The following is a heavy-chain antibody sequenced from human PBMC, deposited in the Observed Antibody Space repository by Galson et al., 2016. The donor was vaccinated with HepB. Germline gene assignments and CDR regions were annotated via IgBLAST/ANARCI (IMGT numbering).Heavy chain of an antibody. CDR2: ISGNGGST. CDR1: GFTFSFYA. V-gene: IGHV3-64D*06. CDR3: VKGGGYSSGWYKGAFDY. J-gene: IGHJ4*02. D-gene: IGHD6-19*01. Sequence: SLRLSCAASGFTFSFYAMHWVRQAPGKGLEYVSAISGNGGSTYYADSVKGRFTISRDNSKNPLYLQMSSLRTEGTAVYYCVKGGGYSSGWYKGAFDYWGQGTLVTVSS.